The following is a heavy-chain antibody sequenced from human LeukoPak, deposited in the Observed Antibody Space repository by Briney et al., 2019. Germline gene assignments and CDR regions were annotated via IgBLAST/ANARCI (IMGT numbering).Heavy chain of an antibody. CDR3: ARARSGSYDGWFDP. Sequence: SETLSLTCTVSGGSISSYYWSWIRQPPGKGLEWIGYIYYSGSTNYNPSLKSRVTISVDTSKNQFSLKLSSVAAADTAAYYCARARSGSYDGWFDPWGQGTLVTVSS. D-gene: IGHD3-10*01. CDR2: IYYSGST. CDR1: GGSISSYY. V-gene: IGHV4-59*01. J-gene: IGHJ5*02.